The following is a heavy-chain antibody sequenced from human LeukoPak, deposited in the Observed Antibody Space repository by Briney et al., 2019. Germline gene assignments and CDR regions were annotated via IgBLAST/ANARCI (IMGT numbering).Heavy chain of an antibody. D-gene: IGHD6-19*01. CDR3: GFRRLAVASAPFDH. CDR2: SDPKDKT. V-gene: IGHV1-24*01. J-gene: IGHJ5*02. Sequence: ASVKVSCKVSGRTLSQFSLQWVRQVPGKGLEWMGGSDPKDKTFYAQNFQGSVNLAEVPSTATAYMEVSRLIFEDRAVYYCGFRRLAVASAPFDHWGQGTLVTVSS. CDR1: GRTLSQFS.